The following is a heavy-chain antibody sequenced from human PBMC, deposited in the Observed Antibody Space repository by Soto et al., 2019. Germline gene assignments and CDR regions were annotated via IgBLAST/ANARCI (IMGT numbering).Heavy chain of an antibody. CDR2: ISGYNGDT. CDR1: GYTFTRYG. D-gene: IGHD2-8*01. J-gene: IGHJ6*02. V-gene: IGHV1-18*01. CDR3: AKNGQPPYYYYGMDV. Sequence: GASVQVSCNASGYTFTRYGISLVRQAPGQGLEWMGWISGYNGDTNYAQKFQGRVTMTVDTSTTTAFMELTSLTSDDRAVYYCAKNGQPPYYYYGMDVWGQGTTVTVSS.